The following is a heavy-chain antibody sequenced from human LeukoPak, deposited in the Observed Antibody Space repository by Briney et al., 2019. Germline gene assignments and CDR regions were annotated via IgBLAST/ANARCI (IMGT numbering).Heavy chain of an antibody. Sequence: SETLSLTCTVSGDSISSYYWSWIRQPPGKGLEWIGYIYYTGSTNYNPSLKSRVTISVDTSKNQFSLKLSSVTAADTAVYYCARRPGGYWYFDLWGRGTLVTVSS. D-gene: IGHD3-16*01. CDR3: ARRPGGYWYFDL. CDR2: IYYTGST. CDR1: GDSISSYY. J-gene: IGHJ2*01. V-gene: IGHV4-59*08.